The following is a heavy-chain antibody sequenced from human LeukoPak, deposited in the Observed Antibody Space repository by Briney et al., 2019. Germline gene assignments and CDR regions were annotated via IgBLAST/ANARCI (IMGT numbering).Heavy chain of an antibody. CDR1: GGSISSYY. J-gene: IGHJ6*02. D-gene: IGHD3-10*01. CDR3: ARQGGSGSYYERYYYYGMDV. CDR2: IYYSGST. V-gene: IGHV4-59*08. Sequence: SETLSLTCTVSGGSISSYYWSWIRQPPGKGLEWIGYIYYSGSTNYNPSLKSRVTISVDTSKNQFSLKLSPVTAADTAVYYCARQGGSGSYYERYYYYGMDVWGQGTTVTVSS.